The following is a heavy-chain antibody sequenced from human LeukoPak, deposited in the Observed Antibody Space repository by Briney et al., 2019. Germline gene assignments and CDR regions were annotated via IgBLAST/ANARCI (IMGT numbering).Heavy chain of an antibody. CDR1: GASVSGSPYY. J-gene: IGHJ4*02. D-gene: IGHD1-26*01. CDR2: IYSSGST. V-gene: IGHV4-39*01. CDR3: AKSGGYGLIDY. Sequence: SQTLSLTCTVSGASVSGSPYYWGWIRQPPGKGLEGIGSIYSSGSTYYNASLQSRVTISIETSKNQLSLRLNSVTAADTAIYYCAKSGGYGLIDYWGQGTPVTVSS.